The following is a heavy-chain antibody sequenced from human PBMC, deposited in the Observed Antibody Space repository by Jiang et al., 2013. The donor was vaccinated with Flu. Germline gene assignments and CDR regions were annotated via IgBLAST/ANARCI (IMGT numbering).Heavy chain of an antibody. V-gene: IGHV2-70*11. CDR3: ARDTLAGIPQWLLEDYYYGMDV. CDR2: IDWDDDK. Sequence: RQPPGKALEWLARIDWDDDKYYSTSLKTRLTISKDTSKNQVVLTMTNMDPVDTATYYCARDTLAGIPQWLLEDYYYGMDVVGQTGPRSPSP. J-gene: IGHJ6*04. D-gene: IGHD3-22*01.